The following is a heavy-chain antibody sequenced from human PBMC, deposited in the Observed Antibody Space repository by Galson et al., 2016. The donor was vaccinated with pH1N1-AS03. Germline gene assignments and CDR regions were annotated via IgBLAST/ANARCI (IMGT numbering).Heavy chain of an antibody. CDR3: ARDYRAYDYSDY. CDR1: GFTFSTYS. V-gene: IGHV3-21*04. D-gene: IGHD3-16*02. Sequence: SLRLSCAASGFTFSTYSMNWVRQAPGKGLEWVSFISSDSRHIYYADSLKGRFTISRDNAKNSLYLQMNSLRAEDTAVYFCARDYRAYDYSDYWGQGTLVTVSS. CDR2: ISSDSRHI. J-gene: IGHJ4*02.